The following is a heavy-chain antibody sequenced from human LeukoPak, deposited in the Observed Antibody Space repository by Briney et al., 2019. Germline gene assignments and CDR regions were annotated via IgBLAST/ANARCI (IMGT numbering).Heavy chain of an antibody. CDR3: AIRADILTGTVGFDP. D-gene: IGHD3-9*01. J-gene: IGHJ5*02. CDR1: GGSISSSSYY. V-gene: IGHV4-39*01. Sequence: SETLSLTCTVSGGSISSSSYYWGWIRQPPGKGLEWIGSIYYSGSTYYNPSLRSRVTISVDTSKNQFSLKLSSVTAADTAVYYCAIRADILTGTVGFDPWGQGTLVTVSS. CDR2: IYYSGST.